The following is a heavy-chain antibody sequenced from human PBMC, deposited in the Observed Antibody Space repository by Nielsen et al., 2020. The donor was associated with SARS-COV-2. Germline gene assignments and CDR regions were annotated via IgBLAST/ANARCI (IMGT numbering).Heavy chain of an antibody. V-gene: IGHV1-69*13. Sequence: SVKVSCKASGGTFSSYAISWVRQAPGQGLEWMGGIIPIFGTANYAQKFQGRVTITADESTSTAYMELSSLRSEDTAVYYCALGDTAMAGRGALALEWGQGTLVTVSS. J-gene: IGHJ4*02. CDR2: IIPIFGTA. CDR3: ALGDTAMAGRGALALE. D-gene: IGHD5-18*01. CDR1: GGTFSSYA.